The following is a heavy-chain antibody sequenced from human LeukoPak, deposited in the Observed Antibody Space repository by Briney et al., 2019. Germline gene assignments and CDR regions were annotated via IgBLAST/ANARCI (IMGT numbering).Heavy chain of an antibody. V-gene: IGHV4-59*12. D-gene: IGHD3-22*01. CDR1: GGSISSYY. CDR2: IYYSGST. Sequence: SETLSLTCTVSGGSISSYYWSWIRQPPGKGLEWIGYIYYSGSTNYNPSLKSRVTISVDTSKNQFSLKLSSVTAADTAVYYCARETYYYDSSGYYSLGIDYWGQGTLVTVSS. J-gene: IGHJ4*02. CDR3: ARETYYYDSSGYYSLGIDY.